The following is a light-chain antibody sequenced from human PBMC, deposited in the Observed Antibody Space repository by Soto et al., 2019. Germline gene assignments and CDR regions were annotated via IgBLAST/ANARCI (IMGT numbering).Light chain of an antibody. V-gene: IGKV2-30*01. CDR2: QVS. Sequence: DVVMTQYTLSLPVTLGQPASISCKSSQSPVYSDGITYLNWFQQRPGQSPRRLIYQVSNRDSGVPDRFSGSGSGTDFTLKISGVEAEDVGFFYCMQGAHWPWTCGLGTKVDI. J-gene: IGKJ1*01. CDR3: MQGAHWPWT. CDR1: QSPVYSDGITY.